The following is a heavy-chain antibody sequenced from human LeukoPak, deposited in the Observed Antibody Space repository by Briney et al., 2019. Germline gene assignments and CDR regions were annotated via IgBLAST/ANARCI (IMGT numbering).Heavy chain of an antibody. CDR3: AKPAGGYCSSTSCYMGSFDY. CDR1: GFAFGSEA. Sequence: GGSLRLSCAVSGFAFGSEAMSWVRQSPARGLEWVASISPGGGTTYYADSVKGRFTISRDNSKNTLYLQMNSLRAEDTAVYYCAKPAGGYCSSTSCYMGSFDYWGQGTLVTVSS. J-gene: IGHJ4*02. CDR2: ISPGGGTT. D-gene: IGHD2-2*02. V-gene: IGHV3-23*01.